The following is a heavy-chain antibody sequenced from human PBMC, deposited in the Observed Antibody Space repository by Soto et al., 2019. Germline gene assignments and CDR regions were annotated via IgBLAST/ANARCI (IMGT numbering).Heavy chain of an antibody. CDR3: VREHDPHCSGPRCYMGAMDV. CDR1: GASFSSTPYF. Sequence: QLQLQQSGPGLVKSSETLSLTCSVSGASFSSTPYFWGWIRQPPGKGLEWIASSYYGGMTYYTPSLKSRVTISIDTSRSQFSLRLSSVTVADTAVYYCVREHDPHCSGPRCYMGAMDVWGQGTTVTASS. CDR2: SYYGGMT. J-gene: IGHJ6*02. D-gene: IGHD2-2*02. V-gene: IGHV4-39*02.